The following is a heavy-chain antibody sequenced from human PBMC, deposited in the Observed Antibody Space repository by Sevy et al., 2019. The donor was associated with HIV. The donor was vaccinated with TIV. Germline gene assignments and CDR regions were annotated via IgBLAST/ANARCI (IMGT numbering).Heavy chain of an antibody. Sequence: GGSLRLSCAASGFSFSRFWMHWVRQAPEKGLVWVSRLNSDETSTSYADSVKGRFTISRDNARHTLFLQMNSLTVEDTAVYYCARRDGYTRRAFDMWGQGTMVTVSS. V-gene: IGHV3-74*01. J-gene: IGHJ3*02. CDR2: LNSDETST. CDR3: ARRDGYTRRAFDM. D-gene: IGHD5-12*01. CDR1: GFSFSRFW.